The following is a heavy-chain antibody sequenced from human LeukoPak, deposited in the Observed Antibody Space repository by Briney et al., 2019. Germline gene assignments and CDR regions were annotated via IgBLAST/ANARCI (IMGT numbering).Heavy chain of an antibody. J-gene: IGHJ5*02. V-gene: IGHV3-23*01. CDR1: GFSFSSYA. CDR3: GKSDIILVYQPGSWSDP. CDR2: ISGSGGST. Sequence: GGSLRLSCAASGFSFSSYAMTWVRPAPRKGLEWVSAISGSGGSTYYADSVKGRFTISRDNSKNTLFLQMNSLRAEDTAVYYCGKSDIILVYQPGSWSDPWGQGTLVTVSS. D-gene: IGHD2-8*01.